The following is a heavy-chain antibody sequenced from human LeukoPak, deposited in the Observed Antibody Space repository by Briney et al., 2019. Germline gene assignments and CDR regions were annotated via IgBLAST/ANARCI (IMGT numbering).Heavy chain of an antibody. CDR1: GYTFTGYY. D-gene: IGHD2-2*01. CDR2: LNPNSGGT. Sequence: GASVRVSCKASGYTFTGYYMHWVRQAPGERREWIGRLNPNSGGTNYAQKFQGRVTMARDTSISKAYMELSRLRSDDTAVYYCATGALRQYQLTSPTKWFDPWIQGTLVTVSS. CDR3: ATGALRQYQLTSPTKWFDP. J-gene: IGHJ5*02. V-gene: IGHV1-2*06.